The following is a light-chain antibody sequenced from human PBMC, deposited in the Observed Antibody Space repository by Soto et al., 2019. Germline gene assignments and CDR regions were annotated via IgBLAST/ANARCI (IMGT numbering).Light chain of an antibody. J-gene: IGKJ1*01. Sequence: EIVLTQSPATLSLSPGERATLSCRASQSVSGYLAWYQQKPGQAPRLLIYDASNRATGVPARFSGSGSGTAFTLTISRLEPEDFAVYYCQQRSNWPWTFGQGTKVEI. CDR2: DAS. CDR3: QQRSNWPWT. CDR1: QSVSGY. V-gene: IGKV3-11*01.